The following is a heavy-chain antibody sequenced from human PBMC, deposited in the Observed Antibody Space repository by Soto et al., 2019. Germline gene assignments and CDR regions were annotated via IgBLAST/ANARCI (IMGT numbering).Heavy chain of an antibody. CDR2: IYWDDEK. D-gene: IGHD6-13*01. Sequence: SGPTLVNPTQTLTLTCTFSGFSLSSSAEGVSWIRQPPGQALEWLALIYWDDEKYYSPSLKSRLSITKGTSKNQVVLTMTNMDPVDTATYYCAHKGQHNSWSELDYWGQGTLVTVS. J-gene: IGHJ4*02. V-gene: IGHV2-5*02. CDR1: GFSLSSSAEG. CDR3: AHKGQHNSWSELDY.